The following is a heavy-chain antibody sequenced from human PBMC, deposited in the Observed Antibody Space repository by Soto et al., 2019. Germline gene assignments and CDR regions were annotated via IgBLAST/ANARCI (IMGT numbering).Heavy chain of an antibody. V-gene: IGHV1-69*13. Sequence: ASVKVSCKASGGTFSSYAISWVRQAPGQGLEWMGGIIPIFGTANYAQKFQGRVTITADESTSTAYMELSSLRSEDTAVYYCARERSGYYYYFDYWGQGTLVTVSS. CDR3: ARERSGYYYYFDY. D-gene: IGHD3-22*01. CDR2: IIPIFGTA. CDR1: GGTFSSYA. J-gene: IGHJ4*02.